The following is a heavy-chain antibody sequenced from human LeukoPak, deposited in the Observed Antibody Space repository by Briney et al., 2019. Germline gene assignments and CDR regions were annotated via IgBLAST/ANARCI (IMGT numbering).Heavy chain of an antibody. CDR1: GYTFIDYY. D-gene: IGHD2-15*01. CDR2: IYPNTGST. J-gene: IGHJ4*02. CDR3: ARGGALGPNYFDY. V-gene: IGHV1-46*01. Sequence: ASVKVSCKASGYTFIDYYIHWMRQAPGQGLEWMGIIYPNTGSTNYAQKFQGRVTRTRVTSTSTVYMELSSLRSEDTAVYYCARGGALGPNYFDYWGQGTLVTVSS.